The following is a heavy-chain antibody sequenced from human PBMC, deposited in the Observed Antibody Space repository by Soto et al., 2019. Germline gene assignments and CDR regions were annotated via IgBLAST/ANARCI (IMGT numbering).Heavy chain of an antibody. D-gene: IGHD3-10*01. Sequence: EVQLVESGGTSIQAGGSLRLSCAASGFSVSSDYMSWVRQAPGKGLEWVSLIYSGGDTYYADSVKGRFTISRDISSNKIYLHMTSLRADDTAIYYCTRAGSDPGNFYISNYYAMDVWGRGTTVTVSS. CDR2: IYSGGDT. J-gene: IGHJ6*02. V-gene: IGHV3-53*01. CDR3: TRAGSDPGNFYISNYYAMDV. CDR1: GFSVSSDY.